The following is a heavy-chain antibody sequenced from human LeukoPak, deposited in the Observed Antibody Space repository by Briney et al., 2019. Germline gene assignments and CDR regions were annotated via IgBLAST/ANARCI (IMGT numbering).Heavy chain of an antibody. D-gene: IGHD4-23*01. CDR3: ARDSFPTNDYGGNSADY. Sequence: GGSLRLSCAASGFTFSSYSMNWVRQAPGKGLEWVSSISSSSSYIYYADSVKGRFTISRDNAKNSLYLQMNSLRAEDTAVYYCARDSFPTNDYGGNSADYWGQGTLVTVSS. V-gene: IGHV3-21*01. J-gene: IGHJ4*02. CDR2: ISSSSSYI. CDR1: GFTFSSYS.